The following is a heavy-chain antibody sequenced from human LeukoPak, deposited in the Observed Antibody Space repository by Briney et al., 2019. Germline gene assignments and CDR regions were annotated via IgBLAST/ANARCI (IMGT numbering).Heavy chain of an antibody. J-gene: IGHJ4*02. CDR3: ARDRGEGWLQSNFDY. V-gene: IGHV3-66*01. Sequence: AGGSLRLSCAASGFTVSSNYMSWVRQAPGKGLEWVSVIYSGGSTYYADSVKGRFTISRDNSKNTLYLQMNSLRAEDTAVYYCARDRGEGWLQSNFDYWGQGTLVTVSS. D-gene: IGHD5-24*01. CDR1: GFTVSSNY. CDR2: IYSGGST.